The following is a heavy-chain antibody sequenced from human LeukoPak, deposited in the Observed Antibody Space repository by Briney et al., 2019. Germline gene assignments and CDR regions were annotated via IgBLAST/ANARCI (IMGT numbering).Heavy chain of an antibody. V-gene: IGHV4-61*02. J-gene: IGHJ6*03. D-gene: IGHD3-10*01. Sequence: PSQTLSLTCTVSGGSNSSGSYYWSWIRQPAGKGLEWIGRIYTSGSTNYNPSLKSRVTISVDTSKNQFSLKLSSVTAADTAVYYCARVYYYGSGSYYKAYYYMDVWGKGTTVTVSS. CDR3: ARVYYYGSGSYYKAYYYMDV. CDR1: GGSNSSGSYY. CDR2: IYTSGST.